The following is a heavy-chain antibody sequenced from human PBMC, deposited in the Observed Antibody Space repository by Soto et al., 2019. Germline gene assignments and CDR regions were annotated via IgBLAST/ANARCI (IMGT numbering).Heavy chain of an antibody. CDR1: GFAFSSYG. Sequence: QVQLVESGGGVVQPGRSLRLSCAASGFAFSSYGMHWLRQTPGKGLEWVALIWYDGSNKYYADSVKGRFTISRDNSKNTLYLQMHSLRAEDTAVYFCARSPPGVAGRYYFDFWGQGALVTVSS. CDR3: ARSPPGVAGRYYFDF. V-gene: IGHV3-33*01. J-gene: IGHJ4*02. CDR2: IWYDGSNK. D-gene: IGHD6-6*01.